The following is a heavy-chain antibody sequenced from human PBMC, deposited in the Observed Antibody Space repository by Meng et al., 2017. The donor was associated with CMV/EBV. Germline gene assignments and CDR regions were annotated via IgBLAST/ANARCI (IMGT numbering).Heavy chain of an antibody. J-gene: IGHJ3*02. CDR1: GFSLSNARMG. CDR3: ARIPTYCSSTSCYRDAFDI. CDR2: VFSNDEK. D-gene: IGHD2-2*01. V-gene: IGHV2-26*01. Sequence: LVKPTETLTLTCTVSGFSLSNARMGVSWIRQPPGKALEWLAHVFSNDEKSYSTSLKSRLTISKDTSKSQVVLTMTNMDPVDTATYYCARIPTYCSSTSCYRDAFDIWGQGTMVTVSS.